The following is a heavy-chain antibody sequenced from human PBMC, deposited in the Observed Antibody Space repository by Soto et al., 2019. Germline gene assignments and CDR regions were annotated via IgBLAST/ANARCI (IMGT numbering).Heavy chain of an antibody. CDR2: ISAYNGNT. J-gene: IGHJ6*02. CDR1: GYTFTSYG. Sequence: QVQLVQSGAEVKKPGASVKVSCKASGYTFTSYGISWVRQAPGQGLEWRGWISAYNGNTNYAQKLQGRVTMTTDTSTSTAYMELRSLRSDDTAVYYCARTSIAAMREGYYYYYGMDVWGQGTTVTVSS. CDR3: ARTSIAAMREGYYYYYGMDV. V-gene: IGHV1-18*04. D-gene: IGHD6-6*01.